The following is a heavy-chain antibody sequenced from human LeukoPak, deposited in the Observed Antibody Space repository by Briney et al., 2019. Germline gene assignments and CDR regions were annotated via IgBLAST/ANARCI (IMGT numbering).Heavy chain of an antibody. V-gene: IGHV3-49*04. CDR2: IRSKASGETT. D-gene: IGHD1-26*01. CDR3: TRDGSYYYYYYMDV. CDR1: GFTFGDYS. J-gene: IGHJ6*03. Sequence: GGSLRLSCTGSGFTFGDYSMTWVRQAPGKGLEWVGSIRSKASGETTEYAASVKGGFTISRDDSKNVAYLQMNSLKTEDTAVYYCTRDGSYYYYYYMDVWGTGTTVTVSS.